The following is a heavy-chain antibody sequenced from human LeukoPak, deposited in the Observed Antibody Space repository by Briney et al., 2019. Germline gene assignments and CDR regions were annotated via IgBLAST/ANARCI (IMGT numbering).Heavy chain of an antibody. D-gene: IGHD3-10*01. V-gene: IGHV4-31*03. CDR3: ARGAIYLGDSRGWFDP. CDR2: IYHSGST. J-gene: IGHJ5*02. CDR1: GGSISSGGYS. Sequence: SETLSLTCTVSGGSISSGGYSWSWIRQHPGKGLEWIGNIYHSGSTYYNPSLKSRVTVSVDTSKNQFSLKLSSVTAADTAVYFCARGAIYLGDSRGWFDPWGQGTPVTVSS.